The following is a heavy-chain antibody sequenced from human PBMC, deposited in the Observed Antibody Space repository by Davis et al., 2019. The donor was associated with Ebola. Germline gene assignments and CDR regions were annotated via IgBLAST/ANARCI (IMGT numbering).Heavy chain of an antibody. D-gene: IGHD1-14*01. CDR3: ARDAPGLDY. J-gene: IGHJ4*02. Sequence: GESLKISCKGSGYSFTSYWIGWVRQAPGQGLEWMGWISAYNGNTNYAQKLQGRVTMTTDTSTSTAYMELRSLRSDDTAVYYCARDAPGLDYWGQGTLVTVSS. CDR1: GYSFTSYW. CDR2: ISAYNGNT. V-gene: IGHV1-18*04.